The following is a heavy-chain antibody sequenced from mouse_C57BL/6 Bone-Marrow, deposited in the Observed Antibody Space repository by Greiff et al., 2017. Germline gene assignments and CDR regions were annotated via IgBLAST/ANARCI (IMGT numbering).Heavy chain of an antibody. CDR1: GYTFTSSW. CDR2: INPSSGYT. Sequence: QVQLKQSGAELAKPGASVKLSCKASGYTFTSSWMHWVKQRPGQGLEWIGYINPSSGYTKYNQKFKDKATLTADKSSSTAYMQLSSLTDEDSAVYYCARDGEDDDYARDYGGQGTSATVSS. CDR3: ARDGEDDDYARDY. J-gene: IGHJ4*01. V-gene: IGHV1-7*01. D-gene: IGHD2-12*01.